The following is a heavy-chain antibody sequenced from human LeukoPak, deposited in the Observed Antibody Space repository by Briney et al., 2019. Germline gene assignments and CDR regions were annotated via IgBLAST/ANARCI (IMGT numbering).Heavy chain of an antibody. V-gene: IGHV3-33*01. J-gene: IGHJ4*02. CDR3: AGETPYSSSWYGPFDY. CDR2: IWYDGSNK. Sequence: GGSLRLSCAASGFTFSSYGMHWVRQAPGKGLEWVAVIWYDGSNKYYADSVKGRFTISRDNSKNTLYLQMNSLRAEDTAVYYCAGETPYSSSWYGPFDYWGQGTLVTVSS. D-gene: IGHD6-13*01. CDR1: GFTFSSYG.